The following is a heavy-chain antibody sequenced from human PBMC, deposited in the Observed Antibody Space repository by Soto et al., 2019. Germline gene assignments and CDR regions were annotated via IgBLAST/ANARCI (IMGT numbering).Heavy chain of an antibody. J-gene: IGHJ4*02. V-gene: IGHV4-39*01. Sequence: SETLSLTCSVSGGSMSSSSYYWGWIRQPPGKGLEWIGSIFYSGSTYYNPSLRSRVTISVDTSKNQFSLRLSSVTAADTAVYYCARHSGFEDSGWYPKPQYFDYWGQGTLVTVSS. CDR3: ARHSGFEDSGWYPKPQYFDY. CDR2: IFYSGST. CDR1: GGSMSSSSYY. D-gene: IGHD6-19*01.